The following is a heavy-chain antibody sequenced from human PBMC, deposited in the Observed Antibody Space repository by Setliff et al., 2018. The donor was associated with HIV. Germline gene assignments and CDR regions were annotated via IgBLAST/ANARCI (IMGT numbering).Heavy chain of an antibody. D-gene: IGHD3-16*01. CDR2: ITGSAGST. J-gene: IGHJ6*02. CDR1: GFTFSSYA. CDR3: ARDIPYSDYYYFYYHMDV. Sequence: GGSLRLSCAASGFTFSSYAMSWVRQAPGKGLEWVSAITGSAGSTYYADSVKGRFTISRDNSKNTLYLQMNSLRAEDTAVYYCARDIPYSDYYYFYYHMDVWGQGTTVTVSS. V-gene: IGHV3-23*01.